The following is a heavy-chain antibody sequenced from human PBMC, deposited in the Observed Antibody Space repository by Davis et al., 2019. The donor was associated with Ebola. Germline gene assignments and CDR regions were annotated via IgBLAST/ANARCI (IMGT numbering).Heavy chain of an antibody. CDR3: ARGRFVVGVGANGFDY. CDR1: GFTFSSYE. Sequence: PGGSLRLSCAASGFTFSSYEMIWVRQAPGKGLEWVSYISSSGSSKYYANSVKGRFTISRDNAKNSLFLQMNSLRAEDTAMYYCARGRFVVGVGANGFDYWGQGTLVTVSS. D-gene: IGHD2-15*01. V-gene: IGHV3-48*03. CDR2: ISSSGSSK. J-gene: IGHJ4*02.